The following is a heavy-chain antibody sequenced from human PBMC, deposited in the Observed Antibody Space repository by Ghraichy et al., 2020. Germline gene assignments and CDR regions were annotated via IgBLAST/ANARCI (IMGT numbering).Heavy chain of an antibody. J-gene: IGHJ6*02. CDR1: GGSVSSGSYY. D-gene: IGHD3-9*01. CDR2: IYYSGST. CDR3: ARDSAGLVSSGPVLTYYDGMDV. V-gene: IGHV4-61*01. Sequence: SETLSLTCTVSGGSVSSGSYYWSWIRQPPGKGLEWIGYIYYSGSTNYNPSLKSRVTISVDTSKNQFSLKLSSVTAADTAVYYCARDSAGLVSSGPVLTYYDGMDVWGQGTTVTVSS.